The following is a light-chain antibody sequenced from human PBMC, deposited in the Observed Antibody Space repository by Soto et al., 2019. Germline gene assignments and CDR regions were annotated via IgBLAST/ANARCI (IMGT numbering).Light chain of an antibody. J-gene: IGLJ3*02. Sequence: QSVLTQPPSVSAAPGQKVTISCSGSSSNIGNNYVSWYQQLPGTAPKLLIYENNRRPSGISDRFSASKSGTSATLGITGLQTRDEADYYCGTWDNSLNANWVFGGGTKLTVL. CDR3: GTWDNSLNANWV. CDR1: SSNIGNNY. V-gene: IGLV1-51*02. CDR2: ENN.